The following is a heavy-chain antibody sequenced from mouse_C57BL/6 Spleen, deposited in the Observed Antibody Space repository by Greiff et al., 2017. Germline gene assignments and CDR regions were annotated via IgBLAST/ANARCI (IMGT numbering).Heavy chain of an antibody. D-gene: IGHD2-4*01. CDR3: ARREKLRLYYAMDY. CDR1: GYTFTDYY. V-gene: IGHV1-26*01. J-gene: IGHJ4*01. CDR2: INPNNGGT. Sequence: EVQLQQSGPELVKPGASVKISCKASGYTFTDYYMNWVKQSHGKSLEWIGDINPNNGGTSYNQKFKGKATLTVDKSSSTAYMELRSLTSEDSAVYYCARREKLRLYYAMDYWGQGTSVTVSS.